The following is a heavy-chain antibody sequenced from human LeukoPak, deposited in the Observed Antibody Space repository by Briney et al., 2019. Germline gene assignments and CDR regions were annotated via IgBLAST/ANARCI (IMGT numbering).Heavy chain of an antibody. J-gene: IGHJ4*02. D-gene: IGHD3-10*01. CDR2: MNPNSGNT. Sequence: ASVKDSCKASKYTFTSYDIHGVRQATGRGVEWMGWMNPNSGNTGYVQKFQGRVTMTRNTSISTAYMELRSMRSENTAMYYCVRGSGSYYQYYFDWWGQGTLVTVPS. V-gene: IGHV1-8*01. CDR1: KYTFTSYD. CDR3: VRGSGSYYQYYFDW.